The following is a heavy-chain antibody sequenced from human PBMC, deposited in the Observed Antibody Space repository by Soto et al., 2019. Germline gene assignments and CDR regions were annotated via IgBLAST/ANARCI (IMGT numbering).Heavy chain of an antibody. J-gene: IGHJ3*01. CDR2: IIPISGRA. Sequence: QVQLVQSGAEVKKPGSSVKVSCKASGDTFRDYGISWVRQAPGQGLEWMGGIIPISGRAHYAQKFQGRVTITADKSTNTANMEVSSLRSEDTAVYSCARGPPYDAFPLWGQGTMVTVSS. CDR3: ARGPPYDAFPL. V-gene: IGHV1-69*06. CDR1: GDTFRDYG.